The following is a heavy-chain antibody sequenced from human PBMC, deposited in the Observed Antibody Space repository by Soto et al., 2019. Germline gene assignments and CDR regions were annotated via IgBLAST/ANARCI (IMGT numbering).Heavy chain of an antibody. CDR3: ARSIGGSSYYPPDY. CDR2: MANDGSYQ. Sequence: QVQLVESGGGVVQPGGSLRLSCATSGFIFSTYGMQWVRQSPGEGLEWVAVMANDGSYQYYADSVKGRFTISRDNSKNRLFLQTDSLRQEDTAVYFRARSIGGSSYYPPDYWGQGTLVTVSS. V-gene: IGHV3-30*13. J-gene: IGHJ4*02. CDR1: GFIFSTYG. D-gene: IGHD2-15*01.